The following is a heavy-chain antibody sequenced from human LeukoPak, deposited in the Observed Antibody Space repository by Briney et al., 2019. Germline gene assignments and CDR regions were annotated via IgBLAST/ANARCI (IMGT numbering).Heavy chain of an antibody. CDR2: IYSGGRI. Sequence: PGGSLRLSCAASGFTVSSNYMSWVRQAPGKGLEWVSLIYSGGRIYYADFAKGRFTISRDDSKNTLYLQMDDLRVEDTAVYYCANDLEGGAAPYWGQGTRVTVSS. CDR3: ANDLEGGAAPY. CDR1: GFTVSSNY. D-gene: IGHD3-16*01. V-gene: IGHV3-53*01. J-gene: IGHJ4*02.